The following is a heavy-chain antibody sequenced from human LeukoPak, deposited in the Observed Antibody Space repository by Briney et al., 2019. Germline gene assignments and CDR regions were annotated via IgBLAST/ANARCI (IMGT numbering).Heavy chain of an antibody. CDR2: IYYGRST. D-gene: IGHD2-2*01. CDR3: AKVRTSPPLGAFDI. CDR1: GASLTSYY. J-gene: IGHJ3*02. V-gene: IGHV4-59*01. Sequence: SETLSLTFTVSGASLTSYYGTSIRQTPGKGLETIGHIYYGRSTNYKPSLKSRVTISLDTSKNQFSLKLSSVTAADTAVYFCAKVRTSPPLGAFDIWGQGTMVTVSP.